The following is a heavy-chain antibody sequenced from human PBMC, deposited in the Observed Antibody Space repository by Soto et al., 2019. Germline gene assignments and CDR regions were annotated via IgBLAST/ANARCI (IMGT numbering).Heavy chain of an antibody. V-gene: IGHV1-2*04. CDR1: GYTFTGYY. J-gene: IGHJ3*02. CDR3: AREATVTTFFAFDI. Sequence: QVQLVQSGAEVKKPGASVKVSCKASGYTFTGYYMHWVRQAPGQGLEWMGWINPNSGGTNYAQKFQGWVTMPRDTSISTAYMELSRLRSDDTAVYYCAREATVTTFFAFDIWGQGTMVTVSS. D-gene: IGHD4-4*01. CDR2: INPNSGGT.